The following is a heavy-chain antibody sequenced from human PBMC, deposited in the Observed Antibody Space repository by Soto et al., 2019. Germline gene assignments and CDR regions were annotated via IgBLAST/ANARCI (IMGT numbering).Heavy chain of an antibody. V-gene: IGHV4-39*01. CDR2: IYYSGRS. D-gene: IGHD4-17*01. Sequence: SETLSLTCTVSGGSITSSSYYWGWIRQPPGKGLEWIGGIYYSGRSYYNPSLKSRVTMSVDTSKNQFSLTLNSVTAADAAVYYCASQRTTVVTQAYFDHWGQGTLVTVSS. CDR3: ASQRTTVVTQAYFDH. CDR1: GGSITSSSYY. J-gene: IGHJ4*02.